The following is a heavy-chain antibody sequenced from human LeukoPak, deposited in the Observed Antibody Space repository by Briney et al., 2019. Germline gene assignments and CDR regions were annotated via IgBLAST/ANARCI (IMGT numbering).Heavy chain of an antibody. Sequence: GXLRLSCAASGFTFSDHYMDWVSQAPGKGLEWVGRTRNEASSYTTEYAASVKVRFTISRDDSKNSLYLQMNSLKTEDTAVYYCARAAPGTADAFDIWGQGTMVTVSS. CDR2: TRNEASSYTT. CDR3: ARAAPGTADAFDI. D-gene: IGHD1-1*01. CDR1: GFTFSDHY. V-gene: IGHV3-72*01. J-gene: IGHJ3*02.